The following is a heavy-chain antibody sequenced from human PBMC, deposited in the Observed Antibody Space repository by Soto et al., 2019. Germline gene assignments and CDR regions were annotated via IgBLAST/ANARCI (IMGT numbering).Heavy chain of an antibody. V-gene: IGHV4-34*01. Sequence: SETLSLTCAVYGGSFSGYYWSWIRQPPGKGLEWIGEINHSGSTNYNPSLKSRVTISVDTAKNHFSLKLSSVTAADTAVYYCARGEHVLRFLEWLSPDYYYYGMDVWGQGTTVTVSS. CDR3: ARGEHVLRFLEWLSPDYYYYGMDV. CDR2: INHSGST. D-gene: IGHD3-3*01. CDR1: GGSFSGYY. J-gene: IGHJ6*02.